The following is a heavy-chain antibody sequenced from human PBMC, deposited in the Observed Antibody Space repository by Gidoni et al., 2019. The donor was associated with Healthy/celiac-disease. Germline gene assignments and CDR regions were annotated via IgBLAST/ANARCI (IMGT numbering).Heavy chain of an antibody. CDR1: GCSFCSFY. D-gene: IGHD2-21*02. J-gene: IGHJ5*02. Sequence: QVQLQASGPGLVKPSETLSLTCTVSGCSFCSFYWSWIRQPPGKGMEWIGYIYYSGSTNYNPSLKSRVTISVDTSKNQFSLKLSSVTAADTAVYYCARHLAYCGGDCYSGLVWFDPWGQGTLVTVSS. CDR2: IYYSGST. CDR3: ARHLAYCGGDCYSGLVWFDP. V-gene: IGHV4-59*08.